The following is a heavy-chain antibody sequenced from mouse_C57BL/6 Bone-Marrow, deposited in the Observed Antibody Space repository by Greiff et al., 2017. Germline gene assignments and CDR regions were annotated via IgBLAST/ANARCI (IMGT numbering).Heavy chain of an antibody. CDR2: IYPGDGDT. J-gene: IGHJ3*01. D-gene: IGHD1-1*01. CDR1: GYAFSSYW. V-gene: IGHV1-80*01. CDR3: ARAGLLRRGFAY. Sequence: VQLQQSGAELVKPGASVKISCKASGYAFSSYWMNWVKQRPGKGLEWIGQIYPGDGDTNYNGKFKGKDTLTADKSSSTAYMQLSSLTSEDSAVYFCARAGLLRRGFAYWGQGTLVTVSA.